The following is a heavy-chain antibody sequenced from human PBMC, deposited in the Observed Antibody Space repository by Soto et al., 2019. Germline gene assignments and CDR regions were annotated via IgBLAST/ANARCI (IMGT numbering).Heavy chain of an antibody. D-gene: IGHD2-15*01. Sequence: SETLSLTCTVSGGSISSYYWSWIRQPPGKGLEWIGYIYYSGSTNYNPSLKSRVTISVDTSKNQFSLKLSSVTAADTAVYYCARNIADRVVWFDTWGQGTLVTVSS. CDR3: ARNIADRVVWFDT. J-gene: IGHJ5*02. V-gene: IGHV4-59*01. CDR2: IYYSGST. CDR1: GGSISSYY.